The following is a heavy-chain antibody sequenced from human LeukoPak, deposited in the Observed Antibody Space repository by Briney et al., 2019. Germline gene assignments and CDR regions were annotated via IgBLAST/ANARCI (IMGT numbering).Heavy chain of an antibody. CDR2: MNPNSGNT. V-gene: IGHV1-8*01. CDR1: GYTFTSYD. Sequence: ASVTVSCKASGYTFTSYDINWVRQATGQGLEWMGWMNPNSGNTGYAQKFQGRVTMTRNTSISTAYMELSSLRSEDTAVYYCARWSTAAGSYGMDVWGQGTTVTVSS. D-gene: IGHD6-13*01. CDR3: ARWSTAAGSYGMDV. J-gene: IGHJ6*02.